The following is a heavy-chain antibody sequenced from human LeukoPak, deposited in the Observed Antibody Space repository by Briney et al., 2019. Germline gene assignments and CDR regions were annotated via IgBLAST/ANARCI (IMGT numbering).Heavy chain of an antibody. CDR2: ISAYNGNT. D-gene: IGHD5-12*01. Sequence: ASVKVSCKASGYTFTSYGISWVRRAPGQGLEWMGWISAYNGNTNYAQKLQGRVTMTTDTSTSTAYMELRSLRSDDTAVYYCARAGGYDSFGSDTNWFDPWGQGTLVTVSS. V-gene: IGHV1-18*01. J-gene: IGHJ5*02. CDR1: GYTFTSYG. CDR3: ARAGGYDSFGSDTNWFDP.